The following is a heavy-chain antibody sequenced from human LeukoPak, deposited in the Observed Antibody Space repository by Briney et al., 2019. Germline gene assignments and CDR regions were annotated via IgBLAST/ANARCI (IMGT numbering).Heavy chain of an antibody. CDR2: ISAGHHA. CDR3: VREARGYHYTYFDY. J-gene: IGHJ4*02. CDR1: GFTLGGHD. D-gene: IGHD5-18*01. Sequence: GGSLRLSCTASGFTLGGHDMHWVRQTTGDGLEWVAAISAGHHAFYAGSVKGRFTVSREDAKNSLYLQMNSLRAGDTAVYYCVREARGYHYTYFDYWGQGSLVTVSS. V-gene: IGHV3-13*01.